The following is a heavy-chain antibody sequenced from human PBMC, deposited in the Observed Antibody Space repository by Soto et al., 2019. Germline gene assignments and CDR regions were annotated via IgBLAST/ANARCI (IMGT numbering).Heavy chain of an antibody. J-gene: IGHJ6*02. D-gene: IGHD6-19*01. V-gene: IGHV4-61*01. CDR3: ARGIDGWYQGRYYYGMDV. CDR2: IYYSGST. Sequence: QVQLQESGPGLVKPSETLSLTCTVSGGSVSSGSYYWSWIRQPPGKGLEWIGYIYYSGSTNYNPSLKSRDTISVDTSKNQFSLKLSSVTAADTAVYYCARGIDGWYQGRYYYGMDVWGQGTTVTVSS. CDR1: GGSVSSGSYY.